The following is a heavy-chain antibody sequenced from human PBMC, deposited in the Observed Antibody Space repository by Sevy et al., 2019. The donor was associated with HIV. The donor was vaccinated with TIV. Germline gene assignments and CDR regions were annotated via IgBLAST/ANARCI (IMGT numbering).Heavy chain of an antibody. J-gene: IGHJ4*02. CDR3: ASEGGDPYNSIWYRGYYFDY. D-gene: IGHD6-13*01. CDR2: IKQDGSEK. V-gene: IGHV3-7*01. CDR1: GFTFSSYW. Sequence: GGSLRLSCAASGFTFSSYWMNWVRQAPGKGLEWVAQIKQDGSEKLYVDSVKGRFTVSRDNDKTSLYLQMNNLRAEDTAVYYCASEGGDPYNSIWYRGYYFDYRGQGTLVTVSS.